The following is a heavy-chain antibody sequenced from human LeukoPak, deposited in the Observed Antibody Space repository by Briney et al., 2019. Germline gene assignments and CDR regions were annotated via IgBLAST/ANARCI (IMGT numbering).Heavy chain of an antibody. V-gene: IGHV4-39*01. Sequence: PSETLSLTCTVSGGSISSSSYYWGWIRQPPGKGLEWIGIIYYSGSTYYNPSLKSRLTISVGTSKNQFSLKLSSVTATGTAVYYCARRGYCSSTSCYEYWFDPWGQGTLVTVFS. CDR1: GGSISSSSYY. D-gene: IGHD2-2*01. CDR2: IYYSGST. J-gene: IGHJ5*02. CDR3: ARRGYCSSTSCYEYWFDP.